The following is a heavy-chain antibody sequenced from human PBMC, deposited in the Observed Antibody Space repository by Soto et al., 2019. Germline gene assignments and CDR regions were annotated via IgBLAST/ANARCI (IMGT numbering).Heavy chain of an antibody. D-gene: IGHD1-26*01. CDR1: GFNFSSYG. Sequence: QVQLVESGGGVVQPGRSLRLSCGASGFNFSSYGMHWVRQAPGKGLEWVAVISYDGNNKDYADSVKGRFTISRDNSKNTFYLHMNSLRAEDRAVFYCAKGLVGYVFGVQDYYFGMDVWGQGTTVTVSS. J-gene: IGHJ6*02. CDR2: ISYDGNNK. V-gene: IGHV3-30*18. CDR3: AKGLVGYVFGVQDYYFGMDV.